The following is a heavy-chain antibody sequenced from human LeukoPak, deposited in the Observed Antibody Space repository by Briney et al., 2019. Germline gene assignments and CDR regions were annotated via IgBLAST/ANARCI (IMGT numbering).Heavy chain of an antibody. Sequence: SETLSLTCSVSGYSISSGYQWAWFRQPPGKGLEGFGSIFHSGSAHYNSSRKSRVTIYVDTSRNQFSLKLNSVSATDTAVYYCARDPRWLTPDCTSTSCYENYFDPWGQGTLVTVSS. CDR2: IFHSGSA. V-gene: IGHV4-38-2*02. CDR1: GYSISSGYQ. J-gene: IGHJ5*02. CDR3: ARDPRWLTPDCTSTSCYENYFDP. D-gene: IGHD2-2*01.